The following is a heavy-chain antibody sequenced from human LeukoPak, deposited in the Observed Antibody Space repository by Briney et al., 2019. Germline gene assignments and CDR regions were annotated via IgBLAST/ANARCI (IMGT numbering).Heavy chain of an antibody. Sequence: SETLSLTCTVSGGSISTYYWSWIRQPPGKGLEWIGYIYYSGSTNYNPSLKSRVTISVDTSKTQFSLKLSSVTAADTAVYYCASSVKGYYYYYMDVWGKGTTVTISS. CDR3: ASSVKGYYYYYMDV. V-gene: IGHV4-59*01. CDR1: GGSISTYY. CDR2: IYYSGST. D-gene: IGHD6-25*01. J-gene: IGHJ6*03.